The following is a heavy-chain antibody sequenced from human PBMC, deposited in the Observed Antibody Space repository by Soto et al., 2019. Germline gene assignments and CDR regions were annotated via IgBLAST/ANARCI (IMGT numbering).Heavy chain of an antibody. CDR2: IYYSGGT. V-gene: IGHV4-59*08. CDR3: AADTSGYYQFDY. D-gene: IGHD3-22*01. J-gene: IGHJ4*02. Sequence: PLLTLCLTWTVSGGSIVDFRWSWIRQPPGKGLEWIGYIYYSGGTRYNPSLKSRVTISVDTSKKQFSLTLSSVTAADTAVYYCAADTSGYYQFDYWGQGTLVTVSS. CDR1: GGSIVDFR.